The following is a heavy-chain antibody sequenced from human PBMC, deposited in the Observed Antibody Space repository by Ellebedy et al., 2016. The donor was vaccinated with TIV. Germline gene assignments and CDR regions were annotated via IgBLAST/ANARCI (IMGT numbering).Heavy chain of an antibody. V-gene: IGHV4-39*01. Sequence: MPSETLSLTCTVSGGSISSPSYYWGWIRQPPGKGLEWIGSIYYSGSTSYYPSLKSRVTMSIDTSKNQFSLKLSSVTAADTAVYYCARHHTVERGAIDYWGQGTLVTVSS. J-gene: IGHJ4*02. D-gene: IGHD1-1*01. CDR3: ARHHTVERGAIDY. CDR1: GGSISSPSYY. CDR2: IYYSGST.